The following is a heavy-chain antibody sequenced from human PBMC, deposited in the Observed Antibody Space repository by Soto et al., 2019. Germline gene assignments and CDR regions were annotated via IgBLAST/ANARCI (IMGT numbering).Heavy chain of an antibody. CDR2: VHHRGST. D-gene: IGHD4-17*01. CDR1: GGSISSSGDYY. CDR3: ASLFNRIYGDDYFDS. Sequence: SETLSLTYTVSGGSISSSGDYYWAWIRQPPGKGLEWIGRVHHRGSTYYNPSLRGRVAISVDTSNNQFALEVTSVTAADTAVYYCASLFNRIYGDDYFDSWGQGTLVTVSS. J-gene: IGHJ4*02. V-gene: IGHV4-39*01.